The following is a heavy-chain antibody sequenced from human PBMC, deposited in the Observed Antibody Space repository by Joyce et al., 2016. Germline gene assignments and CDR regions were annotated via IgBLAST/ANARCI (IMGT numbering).Heavy chain of an antibody. V-gene: IGHV3-53*01. CDR1: GFTVSNSD. Sequence: EVQVVESGGDLIQPGGSMRLSCAVSGFTVSNSDMNWVGQAQGRGLKGVSVLYGGGGTSYADSVKGRFTISRDNSKNTLYLQMNSLRAEDPAVYYCARRRDWGQGTLVIVSS. J-gene: IGHJ1*01. CDR2: LYGGGGT. CDR3: ARRRD.